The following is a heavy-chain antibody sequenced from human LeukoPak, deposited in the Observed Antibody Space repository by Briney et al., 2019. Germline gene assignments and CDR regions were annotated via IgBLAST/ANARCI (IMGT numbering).Heavy chain of an antibody. CDR1: GFTFSSYA. CDR3: AKSVLRFLEWLS. Sequence: GGSLRLSCAASGFTFSSYAMSWVRQAPGKGLEWVSAISGSGGSTYYAVSVKGRFTISRDNSKNTLYLQMNSLRAEDTAVYYCAKSVLRFLEWLSWGQGTLVTVSS. CDR2: ISGSGGST. J-gene: IGHJ4*02. V-gene: IGHV3-23*01. D-gene: IGHD3-3*01.